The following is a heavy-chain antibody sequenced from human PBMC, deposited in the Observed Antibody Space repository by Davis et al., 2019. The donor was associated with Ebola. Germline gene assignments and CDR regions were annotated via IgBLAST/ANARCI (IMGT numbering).Heavy chain of an antibody. CDR2: VRPHGSDD. J-gene: IGHJ4*02. D-gene: IGHD4-11*01. Sequence: GGSLRLSCAASGFTFNIFDMHWVRQAPGRGLEWVAFVRPHGSDDHYADSVKGRFTISRDNSKNTLYLQMNSLRPEDTAVYYCARDSDDYSFDYWGQGTLVTVSS. V-gene: IGHV3-30*02. CDR3: ARDSDDYSFDY. CDR1: GFTFNIFD.